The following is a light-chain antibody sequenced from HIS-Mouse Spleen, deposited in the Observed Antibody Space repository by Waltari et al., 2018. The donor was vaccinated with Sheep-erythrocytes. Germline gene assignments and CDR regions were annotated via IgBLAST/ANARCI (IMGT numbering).Light chain of an antibody. V-gene: IGLV2-11*01. Sequence: QSALTQPRSVSGSPGQSVTISCTGTGSDVGGYNSASWYQQHPGKAPKLMIYDVSKRPSGVPDRFSGSKSGNTASLTISGLQAEDEADYYCCSYAGSYNHVFATGTKVTVL. CDR3: CSYAGSYNHV. J-gene: IGLJ1*01. CDR1: GSDVGGYNS. CDR2: DVS.